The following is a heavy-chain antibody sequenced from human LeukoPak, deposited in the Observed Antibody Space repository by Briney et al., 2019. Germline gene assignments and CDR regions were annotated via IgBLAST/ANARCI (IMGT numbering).Heavy chain of an antibody. V-gene: IGHV6-1*01. Sequence: SQTLSLTCAISGDSVSSNSVAWNWIRQSPSRGLEWLGRTYSRSKWYNDYAVSVKSRITINPDTSKNQFSLQLSSVTPEDTAVYFCARVDDGAFDYWGQGTLVTVSS. CDR2: TYSRSKWYN. CDR1: GDSVSSNSVA. CDR3: ARVDDGAFDY. D-gene: IGHD1-1*01. J-gene: IGHJ4*02.